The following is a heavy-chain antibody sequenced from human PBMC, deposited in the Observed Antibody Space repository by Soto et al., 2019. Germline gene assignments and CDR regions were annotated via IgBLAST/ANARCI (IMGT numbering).Heavy chain of an antibody. D-gene: IGHD6-19*01. CDR1: GFAFVSYA. V-gene: IGHV3-23*01. CDR2: ISGIGHST. Sequence: RSSLRLYCVASGFAFVSYAIIWCRHSAGKWLEWVSAISGIGHSTYYADSVKGRFTISRDNSKNTLYLQMNSLRAEDTAVYYCAKSLLAAVGRIESWGPGTVVTVSP. CDR3: AKSLLAAVGRIES. J-gene: IGHJ5*02.